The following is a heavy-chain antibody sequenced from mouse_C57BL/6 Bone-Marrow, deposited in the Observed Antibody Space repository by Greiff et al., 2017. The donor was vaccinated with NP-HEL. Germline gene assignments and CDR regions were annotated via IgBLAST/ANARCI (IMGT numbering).Heavy chain of an antibody. CDR3: ARGTTVVAKGYFDV. D-gene: IGHD1-1*01. CDR2: ISYDGSN. V-gene: IGHV3-6*01. CDR1: GYSITSGYY. J-gene: IGHJ1*03. Sequence: DVQLQESGPGLVKPSQSLSLTCSVTGYSITSGYYWNWIRQFPGNKLEWMGYISYDGSNNYNPSLQNRISITRDTSKNQFFLKLNSVTTEDTATYYCARGTTVVAKGYFDVWGTGTTVTVSS.